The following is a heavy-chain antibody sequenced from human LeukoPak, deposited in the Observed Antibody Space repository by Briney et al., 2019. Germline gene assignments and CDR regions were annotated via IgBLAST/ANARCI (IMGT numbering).Heavy chain of an antibody. CDR1: GGSIYSSSYY. D-gene: IGHD6-13*01. J-gene: IGHJ4*02. CDR3: ARLAGKLGIDY. V-gene: IGHV4-39*07. Sequence: SETLSLTCTVSGGSIYSSSYYWGWIRQTPGKGLEWIGSMYYTGNSFYNPSLKSRVTISVDTSKNQFSLKLSSVTAADTAVYYCARLAGKLGIDYWGQGTLVTVSS. CDR2: MYYTGNS.